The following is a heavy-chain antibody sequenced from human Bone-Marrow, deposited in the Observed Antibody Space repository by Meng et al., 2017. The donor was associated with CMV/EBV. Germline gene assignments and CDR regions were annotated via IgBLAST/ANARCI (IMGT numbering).Heavy chain of an antibody. Sequence: GESLKISCAASGFTVSSNYMSWVRQAPGKGLEWVSVIYSGGSTYYADSVKGRFTISRDNSKNTLYLQMNSLRAEDTAVYYSVLSSSGYYTPFDYWGQGTLVTVSS. CDR3: VLSSSGYYTPFDY. J-gene: IGHJ4*02. CDR2: IYSGGST. D-gene: IGHD3-22*01. CDR1: GFTVSSNY. V-gene: IGHV3-53*05.